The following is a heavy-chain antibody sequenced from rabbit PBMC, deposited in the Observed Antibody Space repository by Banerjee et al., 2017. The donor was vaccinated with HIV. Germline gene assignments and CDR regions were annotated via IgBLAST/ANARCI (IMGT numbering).Heavy chain of an antibody. V-gene: IGHV1S40*01. CDR2: IDAGSSGST. Sequence: QSLEESGGDLVKPGASLTLTCTASGFSFSSGYWICWVRQAPGKGLEWIACIDAGSSGSTYYASWAKGRFTISKTSSTTVTLQMPSLTAADTATYFCARDDVYAGDAYNLWGPGTL. CDR3: ARDDVYAGDAYNL. CDR1: GFSFSSGYW. D-gene: IGHD4-2*01. J-gene: IGHJ4*01.